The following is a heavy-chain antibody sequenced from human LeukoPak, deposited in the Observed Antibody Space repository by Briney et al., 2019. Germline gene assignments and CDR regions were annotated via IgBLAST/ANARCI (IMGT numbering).Heavy chain of an antibody. CDR3: AKKYSTGLDP. CDR1: GFTFSSYA. J-gene: IGHJ5*02. D-gene: IGHD1-26*01. CDR2: INGSGGST. Sequence: GGSLRLSCAASGFTFSSYAMSWVRQAPGKGLEWVSDINGSGGSTYYADSVKGRFTISRDSSKNTLYLQMNSLRAEDTAVYYCAKKYSTGLDPWGQGTVVTVSS. V-gene: IGHV3-23*01.